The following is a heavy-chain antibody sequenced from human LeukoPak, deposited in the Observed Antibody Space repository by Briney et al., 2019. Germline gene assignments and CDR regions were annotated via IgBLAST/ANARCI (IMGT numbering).Heavy chain of an antibody. J-gene: IGHJ4*02. V-gene: IGHV1-2*02. D-gene: IGHD6-19*01. CDR2: INPNSGGT. CDR3: ARDRTRTGYSSGWYHDY. CDR1: GYTFTRYL. Sequence: SVKVSCQASGYTFTRYLLHWLRQAPGQGLEGMGWINPNSGGTNYAQKFQGRVTMTRDTSISTAYMELSRLRSDDTAVYYWARDRTRTGYSSGWYHDYWGQGTLVTVSS.